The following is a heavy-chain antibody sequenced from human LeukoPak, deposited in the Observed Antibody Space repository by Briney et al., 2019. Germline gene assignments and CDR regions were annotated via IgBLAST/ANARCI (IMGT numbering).Heavy chain of an antibody. D-gene: IGHD6-13*01. J-gene: IGHJ4*02. Sequence: GGSLRLSCAASGFTFSNYWMSWVRQAPGKGLEWVANIKQDGSEKYYVDSVKGRFTISRDNAKNSLYLQMNSLRAEDTAVYYCARVGAAVDFDYWGQGTLVTVSS. CDR2: IKQDGSEK. V-gene: IGHV3-7*01. CDR1: GFTFSNYW. CDR3: ARVGAAVDFDY.